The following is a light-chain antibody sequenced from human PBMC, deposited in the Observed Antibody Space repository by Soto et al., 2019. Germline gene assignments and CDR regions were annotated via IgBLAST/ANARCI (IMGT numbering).Light chain of an antibody. CDR3: APWDDSLNGWV. CDR2: SDN. CDR1: SSNIGSNT. Sequence: QSVLTQPPSGSGTPGQRVTISCSGSSSNIGSNTVNWYQQLPGTAPKLLIYSDNQRPSGVPDRFSGSKSGTSASLAISGLQSEDEADYYCAPWDDSLNGWVFGGGTKVTVL. V-gene: IGLV1-44*01. J-gene: IGLJ3*02.